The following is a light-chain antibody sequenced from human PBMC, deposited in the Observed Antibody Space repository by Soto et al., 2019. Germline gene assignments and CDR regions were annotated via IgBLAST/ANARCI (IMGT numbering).Light chain of an antibody. CDR2: AAS. CDR1: QSISSW. V-gene: IGKV1-39*01. CDR3: QQSYSTPIT. J-gene: IGKJ5*01. Sequence: DIQMTHSPSSILTSXDGEGTTAXXASQSISSWLAWYQQKPGKAPKLLIYAASSLQSGVPSRFSGSGSGTDFTLTISSLQPEDFATYYCQQSYSTPITFGQGTRLE.